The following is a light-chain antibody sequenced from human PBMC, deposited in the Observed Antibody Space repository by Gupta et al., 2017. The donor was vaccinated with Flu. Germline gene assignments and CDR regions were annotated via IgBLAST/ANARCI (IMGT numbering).Light chain of an antibody. CDR2: EVS. CDR1: SSDVGGYNY. Sequence: QSALTQPASVSGSPGQSITISCTGTSSDVGGYNYVSWYQQHPGKAPKLMIYEVSNRPSGVSNRFSGSKSGNTASLTISGLQAEDEADYDCSSYTSSSTPYVFGTGTKVT. CDR3: SSYTSSSTPYV. V-gene: IGLV2-14*01. J-gene: IGLJ1*01.